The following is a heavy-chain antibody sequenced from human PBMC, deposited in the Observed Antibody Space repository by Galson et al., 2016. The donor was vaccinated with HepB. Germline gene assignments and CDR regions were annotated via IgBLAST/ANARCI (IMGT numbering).Heavy chain of an antibody. Sequence: SETLSLTCTVSGGSIRDSDYYWSWIRQSPGKGLEWIGYVSNRGNTNYNPSLGSRGTISVDTSKNQFSLRLTSVTAADTAVYYCARTGVEFLSMYYSQVWGRGILVSVSS. CDR1: GGSIRDSDYY. V-gene: IGHV4-61*08. J-gene: IGHJ4*02. D-gene: IGHD3-10*01. CDR2: VSNRGNT. CDR3: ARTGVEFLSMYYSQV.